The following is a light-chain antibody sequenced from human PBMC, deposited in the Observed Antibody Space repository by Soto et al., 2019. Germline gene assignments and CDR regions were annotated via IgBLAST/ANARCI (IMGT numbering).Light chain of an antibody. J-gene: IGKJ3*01. CDR1: QNINNY. CDR2: TAS. V-gene: IGKV1-39*01. Sequence: DIQMTQSPSSLSASVGDRVTITCRASQNINNYLHWYQQRPGKAPKLLIYTASNLQSGVPSRFSGSGSGAYFTLTISRLQPEDFGIYYCQQSNTSPLTFGPGTKVDIK. CDR3: QQSNTSPLT.